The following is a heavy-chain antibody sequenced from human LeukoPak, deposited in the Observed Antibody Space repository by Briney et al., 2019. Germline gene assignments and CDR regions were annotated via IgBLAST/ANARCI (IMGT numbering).Heavy chain of an antibody. CDR2: ISAYNGNT. Sequence: ASVKVSCKASGYTFTSYGISWVRQAPGQGLEWTGWISAYNGNTNYAQKLQGRVTMTTDTSTSTAYMELRSLRSDDTAVYYCARVELYYYDSSGYYLNFDYWGQGTLVTVSS. D-gene: IGHD3-22*01. J-gene: IGHJ4*02. CDR3: ARVELYYYDSSGYYLNFDY. V-gene: IGHV1-18*01. CDR1: GYTFTSYG.